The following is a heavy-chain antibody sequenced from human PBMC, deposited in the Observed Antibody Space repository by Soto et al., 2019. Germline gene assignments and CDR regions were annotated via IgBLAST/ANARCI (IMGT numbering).Heavy chain of an antibody. J-gene: IGHJ6*02. CDR2: IYYSGST. D-gene: IGHD6-13*01. V-gene: IGHV4-59*01. Sequence: SXTLSLACTVSGGSISSYYWSWIRQPPVNGLEWIGYIYYSGSTNYNPSLKSRVTISVDTSKNQFSLKLSSVTAADTAVYYCAGQQLVRDYYYYGMDVWGQGTTVTVSS. CDR3: AGQQLVRDYYYYGMDV. CDR1: GGSISSYY.